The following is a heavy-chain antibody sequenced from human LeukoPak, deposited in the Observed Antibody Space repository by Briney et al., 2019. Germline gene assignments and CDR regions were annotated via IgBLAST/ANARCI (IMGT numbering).Heavy chain of an antibody. Sequence: PGGSLRLSCAASGFTFSSYAMSWVRQAPGKGLEWVSAISGSGGSTYYADSVKGRFTISRDNSKNTLYLQMNSLRAEDTAVYYCASLGVITMVRGVIIGPQSLPDYWGRGTLVTVSS. CDR3: ASLGVITMVRGVIIGPQSLPDY. CDR1: GFTFSSYA. D-gene: IGHD3-10*01. J-gene: IGHJ4*02. V-gene: IGHV3-23*01. CDR2: ISGSGGST.